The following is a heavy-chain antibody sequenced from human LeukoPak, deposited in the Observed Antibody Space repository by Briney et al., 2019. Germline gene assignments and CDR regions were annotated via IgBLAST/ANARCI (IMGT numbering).Heavy chain of an antibody. CDR3: ARGPSGYHNT. D-gene: IGHD5-12*01. CDR2: ISSSSSTI. V-gene: IGHV3-48*01. CDR1: GFTFSSYG. Sequence: GGSLRLSCAASGFTFSSYGMTWVRQAPGKGLEWVSYISSSSSTIYYADSVKGRFTISRDNSKNTLYLQMNSLRAEDTAVYYCARGPSGYHNTGGQETLVTVSS. J-gene: IGHJ4*02.